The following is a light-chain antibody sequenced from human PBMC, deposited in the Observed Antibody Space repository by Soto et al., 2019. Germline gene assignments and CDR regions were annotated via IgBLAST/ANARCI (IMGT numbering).Light chain of an antibody. Sequence: DIQMTQSPASLSASIGDRVTITCRASQTVNTYLHWYQQKPGKAPKLLIYAASSLQSGVPSRFSGSGSGTEFTLTINSLQPDDFATYYCQQYHIYSGTFGQGTKVDIK. V-gene: IGKV1-39*01. CDR2: AAS. J-gene: IGKJ1*01. CDR1: QTVNTY. CDR3: QQYHIYSGT.